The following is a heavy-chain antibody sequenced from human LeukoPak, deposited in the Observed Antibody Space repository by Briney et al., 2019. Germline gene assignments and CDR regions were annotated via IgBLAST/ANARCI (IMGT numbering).Heavy chain of an antibody. J-gene: IGHJ6*03. V-gene: IGHV4-39*01. Sequence: SETVSLPCTVSGGSISSSSYYWGWIRQPPGKGLEWIGSIYYSGSTYYNPSLKSRVTISVDTSKNQFSLKLSSVTAADTAVYYCARHNPGIPPRYYYYMDVWGKGTTVTISS. D-gene: IGHD6-13*01. CDR2: IYYSGST. CDR1: GGSISSSSYY. CDR3: ARHNPGIPPRYYYYMDV.